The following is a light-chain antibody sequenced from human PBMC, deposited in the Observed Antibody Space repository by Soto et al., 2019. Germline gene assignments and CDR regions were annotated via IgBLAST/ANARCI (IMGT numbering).Light chain of an antibody. CDR3: QQYGSSGT. CDR1: QSISDP. CDR2: GAS. J-gene: IGKJ1*01. Sequence: EVGIPQSQATLSAPLGGRATLSCRPSQSISDPLAWYQKKAGQPPRLLIHGASTRAAGFPTRFSGRGSGTDFPLTISSVQSEDFAVYYCQQYGSSGTFGQGTRVDIK. V-gene: IGKV3-15*01.